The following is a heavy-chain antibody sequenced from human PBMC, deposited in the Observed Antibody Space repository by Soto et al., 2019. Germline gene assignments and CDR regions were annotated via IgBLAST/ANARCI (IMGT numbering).Heavy chain of an antibody. CDR2: MNAGVGNT. V-gene: IGHV1-3*01. J-gene: IGHJ4*02. CDR3: ARDTGYTFGSLNY. D-gene: IGHD5-18*01. Sequence: HVELVQSGADVKKPGATVTISCKASGYTFTDYALHWVRQAPGQRLEWMGWMNAGVGNTLYSQKFQGRITITRDTSASTAYMELNSLKSEDTAIYYCARDTGYTFGSLNYWGPGTLVTVSS. CDR1: GYTFTDYA.